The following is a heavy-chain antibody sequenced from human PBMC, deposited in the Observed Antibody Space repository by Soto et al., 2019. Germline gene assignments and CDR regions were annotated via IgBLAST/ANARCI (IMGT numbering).Heavy chain of an antibody. CDR2: ISGSGGST. V-gene: IGHV3-23*01. CDR1: GFTFSSYA. J-gene: IGHJ6*02. D-gene: IGHD4-17*01. Sequence: SGGSLRLSCAASGFTFSSYAMSWVRQAPGKGLEWVSAISGSGGSTYYADSVKGRFTISRDNSKNTLYLQMNSLRAEDTAVYYCAKAQSSTVVTPGGYYGMDVWGQGTTVTVSS. CDR3: AKAQSSTVVTPGGYYGMDV.